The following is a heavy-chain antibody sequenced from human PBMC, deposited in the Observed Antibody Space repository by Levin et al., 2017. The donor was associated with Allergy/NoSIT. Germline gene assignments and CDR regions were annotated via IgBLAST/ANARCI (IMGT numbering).Heavy chain of an antibody. CDR1: GFIFSSST. CDR3: AKESGSYYFFDK. J-gene: IGHJ4*02. CDR2: LSYNGGNE. V-gene: IGHV3-30-3*01. D-gene: IGHD1-26*01. Sequence: GGSLRLSCAVSGFIFSSSTMHWVRQAPGKGLEWVALLSYNGGNEYYADSVKGRFTISRDNSKNTLYLEMNRLRPEDTAVYYCAKESGSYYFFDKWGQGTLVTVSS.